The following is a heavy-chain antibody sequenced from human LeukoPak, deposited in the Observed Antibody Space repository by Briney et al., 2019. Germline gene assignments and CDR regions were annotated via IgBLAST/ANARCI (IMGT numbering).Heavy chain of an antibody. J-gene: IGHJ4*02. Sequence: GGSLRLSRAASGFIFRNYDMHWVRQAPGKGLEWVAYVRYDGSNKYYADSVKGRFTISRDDSRNTLYLQMNSLRAEDTAMYYCAKDRGTARSTHFDYWGQGTLVTVSS. CDR1: GFIFRNYD. CDR2: VRYDGSNK. D-gene: IGHD3-10*01. V-gene: IGHV3-30*02. CDR3: AKDRGTARSTHFDY.